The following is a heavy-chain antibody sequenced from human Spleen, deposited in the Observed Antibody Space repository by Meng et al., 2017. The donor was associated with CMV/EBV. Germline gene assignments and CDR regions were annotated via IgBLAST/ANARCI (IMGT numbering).Heavy chain of an antibody. CDR3: AKEHGGLYGVLDY. CDR2: IYSNGNT. D-gene: IGHD4-17*01. CDR1: GFTVSSNF. V-gene: IGHV3-53*01. J-gene: IGHJ4*02. Sequence: GGSLRLSCAASGFTVSSNFMSWVRQTPGKGLECVSIIYSNGNTYYADSVKGRFTISRDNSKNTLYFQMNSLRVEDTAIYYCAKEHGGLYGVLDYWGQGTLVTVSS.